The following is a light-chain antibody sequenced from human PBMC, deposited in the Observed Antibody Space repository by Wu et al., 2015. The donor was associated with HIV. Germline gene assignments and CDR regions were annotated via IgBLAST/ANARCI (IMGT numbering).Light chain of an antibody. CDR3: QQYGSSPWT. Sequence: EIVLTQSPGTLYLSPGDSASFSCRASQRISSYNLAWYQFKPDQAPRLLVHGTSNRATGIPDRFSGSGSGTDFTLTISRLEPEDFAVYHCQQYGSSPWTFGQGTKVEIK. CDR2: GTS. J-gene: IGKJ1*01. V-gene: IGKV3-20*01. CDR1: QRISSYN.